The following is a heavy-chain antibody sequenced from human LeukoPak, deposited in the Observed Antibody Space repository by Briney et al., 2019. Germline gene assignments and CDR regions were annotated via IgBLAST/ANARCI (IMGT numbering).Heavy chain of an antibody. CDR1: GGTFSIYA. J-gene: IGHJ4*02. D-gene: IGHD6-19*01. CDR2: IIPIFGTA. CDR3: ARGAAVADFAFDY. Sequence: PVKLSCKASGGTFSIYAISWVRQAPAQGLEWMGGIIPIFGTANYAQKFQGRVTITADESTSTAYMELSSLRSEDTAVYYCARGAAVADFAFDYWGQGTLVTVSS. V-gene: IGHV1-69*13.